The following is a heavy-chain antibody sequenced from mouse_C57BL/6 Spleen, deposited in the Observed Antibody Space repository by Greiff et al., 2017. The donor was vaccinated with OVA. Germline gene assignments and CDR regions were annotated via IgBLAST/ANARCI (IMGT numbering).Heavy chain of an antibody. J-gene: IGHJ4*01. CDR2: ISSGGDYI. Sequence: EVHLVESGEGLVKPGGSLKLSCAASGFTFSSYAMSWVRQTPEKRLEWVAYISSGGDYIYYADTVKGRFTISRENARNTLYLQMSSLKSEDTAMYYCTRDGIYDGYYKAMDYWGQGTSVTVSS. CDR1: GFTFSSYA. V-gene: IGHV5-9-1*02. CDR3: TRDGIYDGYYKAMDY. D-gene: IGHD2-3*01.